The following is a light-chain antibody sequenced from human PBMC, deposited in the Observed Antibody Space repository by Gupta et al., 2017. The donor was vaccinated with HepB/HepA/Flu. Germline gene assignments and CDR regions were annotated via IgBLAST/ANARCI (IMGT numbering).Light chain of an antibody. CDR2: DVN. V-gene: IGLV2-8*01. CDR3: SSYAGSINVF. J-gene: IGLJ2*01. CDR1: SSDVGGYNF. Sequence: HSALTQPPSASVSPGLSVTISCTGTSSDVGGYNFVSWVQQHPGKVPKLMIYDVNKRPSGVPDRFSGSKSGNTASLTVSGLQTEDEADYYCSSYAGSINVFFCGGTKLTVL.